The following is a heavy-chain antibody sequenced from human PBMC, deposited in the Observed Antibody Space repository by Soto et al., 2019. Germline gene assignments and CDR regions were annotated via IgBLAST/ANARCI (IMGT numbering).Heavy chain of an antibody. CDR1: GYTFISYA. CDR2: INAGNGDT. Sequence: QVQLVQSRAEVKKPGASVKVSCKASGYTFISYALHWVRQAPGQRLEWMGWINAGNGDTKYSQRFQGRVTITRDTSASTAYMELSSLRSEDTAVYYCAREITTVTNYYYYGMDVWGQGTTVTVSS. CDR3: AREITTVTNYYYYGMDV. D-gene: IGHD4-17*01. J-gene: IGHJ6*02. V-gene: IGHV1-3*01.